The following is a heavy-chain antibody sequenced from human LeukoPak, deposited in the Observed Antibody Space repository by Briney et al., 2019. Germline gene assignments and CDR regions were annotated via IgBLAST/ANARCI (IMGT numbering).Heavy chain of an antibody. V-gene: IGHV3-23*01. J-gene: IGHJ4*02. Sequence: GGSLRLSCAASEFTFNIYAMSWVRQAPGKGLEWVSSITSAGENTFYTGSVKGRFTISRDNSRNTLYLQMNSLRAEDTALYYCAKDRPNYYGSNGHYYRRDGDYWGQGTLVTVSS. D-gene: IGHD3-22*01. CDR3: AKDRPNYYGSNGHYYRRDGDY. CDR2: ITSAGENT. CDR1: EFTFNIYA.